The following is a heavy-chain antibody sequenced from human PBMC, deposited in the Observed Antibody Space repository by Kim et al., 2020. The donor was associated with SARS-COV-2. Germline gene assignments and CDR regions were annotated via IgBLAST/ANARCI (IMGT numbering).Heavy chain of an antibody. CDR3: ARSSCSFRALDI. J-gene: IGHJ4*02. CDR1: GDSISGCDW. Sequence: SETLSLTCGVSGDSISGCDWWTWVRQSPGTGLQWIAEISPDGSTNYNPSLRSRIIISVDASKNRFSLTLTSVTAADTALYFCARSSCSFRALDIWGQGTLVTVSS. D-gene: IGHD2-2*01. V-gene: IGHV4-4*02. CDR2: ISPDGST.